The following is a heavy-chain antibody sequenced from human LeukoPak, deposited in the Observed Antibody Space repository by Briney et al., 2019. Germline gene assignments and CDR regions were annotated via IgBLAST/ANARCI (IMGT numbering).Heavy chain of an antibody. CDR1: GYTFTGYY. CDR2: INPNSGGT. J-gene: IGHJ4*02. D-gene: IGHD3-22*01. CDR3: ARDPSGDSSGYRDY. Sequence: ASVKVSCKASGYTFTGYYMHWVRQAPGQGLEWMGWINPNSGGTNYAQKFQGRVTMTRDTSISTAYMELSRLRSDDTAVYYCARDPSGDSSGYRDYWGQGTLVTVSS. V-gene: IGHV1-2*02.